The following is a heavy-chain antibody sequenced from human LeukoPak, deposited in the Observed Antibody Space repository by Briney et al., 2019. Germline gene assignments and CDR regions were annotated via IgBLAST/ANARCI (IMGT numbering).Heavy chain of an antibody. CDR1: GYTFTSYA. CDR3: ARDLAVVVPLTLDP. V-gene: IGHV1-3*01. D-gene: IGHD2-2*01. J-gene: IGHJ5*02. Sequence: ASVKVSCKASGYTFTSYAMHWVRQAPGQRLEWMGRINAGNGNTKYSQKFQGRVTITRDTSASTAYMELSSLRSEDTAVYYCARDLAVVVPLTLDPWGQGTLVTVSS. CDR2: INAGNGNT.